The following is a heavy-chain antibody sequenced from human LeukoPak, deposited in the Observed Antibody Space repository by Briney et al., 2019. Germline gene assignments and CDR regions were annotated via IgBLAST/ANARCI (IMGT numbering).Heavy chain of an antibody. J-gene: IGHJ4*02. Sequence: SETLSLTCTVSGGSISSYYYSWIRQPAGKGLEWIGRMYTSGSTNYNPSLKSRVTISVDTSKNQFSLKLSSVTAADTAVYYCARSECSGNSCYSVAYWGQGTLVTVSS. CDR1: GGSISSYY. CDR3: ARSECSGNSCYSVAY. CDR2: MYTSGST. V-gene: IGHV4-4*07. D-gene: IGHD2-15*01.